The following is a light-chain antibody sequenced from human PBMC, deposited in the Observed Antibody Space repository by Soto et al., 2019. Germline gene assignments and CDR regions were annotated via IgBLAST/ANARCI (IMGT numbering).Light chain of an antibody. V-gene: IGKV3-11*01. CDR1: QSVSSY. J-gene: IGKJ5*01. CDR2: DAS. CDR3: QQYGNSPAIT. Sequence: EIVLTQSPATLSLSPGERATLSCRASQSVSSYLAWYQQKPGQAPRLLIYDASNRATGIPARFSGSGSGTEFTLTVSRLEPEDFAVYYCQQYGNSPAITFGQGTRLEIK.